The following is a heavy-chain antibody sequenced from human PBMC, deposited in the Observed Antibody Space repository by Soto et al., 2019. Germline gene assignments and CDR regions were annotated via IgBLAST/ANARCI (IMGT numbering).Heavy chain of an antibody. Sequence: PGGSLRLSCAASGFTFRDYYMSWVRQAPGKGLEWVSCITSSGTTIHYADSVKGRFTISRDNAKNSLYLQMNSLRAEDTAVYYCARTNFLVVPAATNYGMYVWGQGSTVTVSS. CDR2: ITSSGTTI. V-gene: IGHV3-11*04. CDR3: ARTNFLVVPAATNYGMYV. J-gene: IGHJ6*02. D-gene: IGHD2-2*01. CDR1: GFTFRDYY.